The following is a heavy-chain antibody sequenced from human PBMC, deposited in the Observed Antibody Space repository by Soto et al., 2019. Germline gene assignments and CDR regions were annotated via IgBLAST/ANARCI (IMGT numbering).Heavy chain of an antibody. CDR1: GFTFSSYA. D-gene: IGHD3-22*01. J-gene: IGHJ3*02. V-gene: IGHV3-30-3*01. CDR2: ISYDGSNK. Sequence: QVQLVESGGGVVQPGRSLRRSCAASGFTFSSYAMHWVRQAPGKGLEWVAVISYDGSNKYYADSVKGRFTISRDNSKNTLYLQMNSLRAEDTAVYYCARDFTPSSGYFDDAFDIWGQGTMVTVSS. CDR3: ARDFTPSSGYFDDAFDI.